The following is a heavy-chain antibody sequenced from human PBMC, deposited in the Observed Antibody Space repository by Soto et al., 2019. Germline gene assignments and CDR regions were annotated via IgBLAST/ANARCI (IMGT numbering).Heavy chain of an antibody. J-gene: IGHJ4*02. CDR1: GGSISSYY. CDR2: IYFRGTT. V-gene: IGHV4-59*01. Sequence: SSETLSLTCTVSGGSISSYYWSWIRQPPGKGLEWIGYIYFRGTTNYNPSLKSRVTMSADTSKNQFSLKLNSVTAADTAVYYCARMNYYDTSGHPFDYWGQGMMVTVS. CDR3: ARMNYYDTSGHPFDY. D-gene: IGHD3-22*01.